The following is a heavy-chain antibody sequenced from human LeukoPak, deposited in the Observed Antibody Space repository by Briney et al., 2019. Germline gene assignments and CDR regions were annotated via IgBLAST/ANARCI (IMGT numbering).Heavy chain of an antibody. V-gene: IGHV4-34*01. CDR2: TNHSGST. Sequence: SETLSLTCAVYGGSFSGCYWSWIRQPPGKGLEWIGETNHSGSTNYNPSLKSRVTISVDTSKNQFSLKLSSVTAADTAVYYCASGDCSGGSCYSYYWGQGTLVTVSS. J-gene: IGHJ4*02. CDR1: GGSFSGCY. CDR3: ASGDCSGGSCYSYY. D-gene: IGHD2-15*01.